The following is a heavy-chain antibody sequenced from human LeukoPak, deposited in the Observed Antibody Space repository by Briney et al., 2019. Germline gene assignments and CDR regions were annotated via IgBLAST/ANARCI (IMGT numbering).Heavy chain of an antibody. J-gene: IGHJ5*02. D-gene: IGHD2-15*01. CDR2: IYYSGST. CDR1: GGSISSGDYY. Sequence: PSETLSLTCTVSGGSISSGDYYWSWIRQPPGKGLEWIGYIYYSGSTYYNPSLKSRVTISVDTSKNQFSLKLSSVTAADTAVYYCAREPLSDCSGGSCYSGNWFDPWGQGTLVTVSS. CDR3: AREPLSDCSGGSCYSGNWFDP. V-gene: IGHV4-30-4*01.